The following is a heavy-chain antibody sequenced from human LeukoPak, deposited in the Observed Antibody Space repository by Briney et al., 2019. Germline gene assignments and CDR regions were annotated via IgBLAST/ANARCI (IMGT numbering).Heavy chain of an antibody. D-gene: IGHD2-2*01. J-gene: IGHJ5*02. CDR2: IYYSGST. CDR3: ARRKGSSTSCYRYWFDP. Sequence: SETLSLTCTVSGGSISSSSYYWGWIRQLPGKGLEWIGCIYYSGSTYYNPSLKSRVTISVDTSKNQFSLKLSSVTAADTAVYYRARRKGSSTSCYRYWFDPWGQGTLVTVSS. CDR1: GGSISSSSYY. V-gene: IGHV4-39*01.